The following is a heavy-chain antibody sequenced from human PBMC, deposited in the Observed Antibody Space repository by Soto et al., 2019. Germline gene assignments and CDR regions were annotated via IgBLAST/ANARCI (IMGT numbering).Heavy chain of an antibody. J-gene: IGHJ4*02. CDR1: GFTFNMYA. D-gene: IGHD1-1*01. CDR2: IGGSGANT. CDR3: ARTITGYFWAGAY. Sequence: EVQLSESGGGLEQPGGSLRLSWAASGFTFNMYAMSWVRQAPGKGLEWVSGIGGSGANTDYADFVKGRFTISRDNSKNTLYLQMDSLRAEDTAIYYCARTITGYFWAGAYWGQGTLVTVSS. V-gene: IGHV3-23*01.